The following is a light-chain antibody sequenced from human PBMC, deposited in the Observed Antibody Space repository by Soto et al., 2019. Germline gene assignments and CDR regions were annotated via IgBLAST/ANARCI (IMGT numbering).Light chain of an antibody. CDR2: GNS. V-gene: IGLV1-40*01. CDR1: SSNIGAGYD. J-gene: IGLJ1*01. Sequence: QSVLTQPPSVSGAPGQRVTISCTGSSSNIGAGYDVHWYQQLPGTAPKLLIYGNSNRPSGVPDRFSGSKSGTSASLAITGLLAEDEADYYCQSYDSSHYVFGTGTKLTVL. CDR3: QSYDSSHYV.